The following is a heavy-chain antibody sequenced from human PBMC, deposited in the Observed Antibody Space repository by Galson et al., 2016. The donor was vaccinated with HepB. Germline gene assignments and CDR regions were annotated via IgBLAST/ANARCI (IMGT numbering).Heavy chain of an antibody. J-gene: IGHJ6*04. V-gene: IGHV3-23*01. D-gene: IGHD1-26*01. CDR1: GFTFSNYG. Sequence: SLRLSCAASGFTFSNYGMTWVRQAPGKGLEVVSRISRSGDSSDYADSVKGRFTISRDNSKNTPSLQMNSLTADDTAIYYCVQGSTAPAVWGKGTTVTVSS. CDR3: VQGSTAPAV. CDR2: ISRSGDSS.